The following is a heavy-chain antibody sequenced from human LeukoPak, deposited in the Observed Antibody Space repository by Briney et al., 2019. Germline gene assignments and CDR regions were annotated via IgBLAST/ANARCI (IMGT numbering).Heavy chain of an antibody. CDR2: ISYDGSNK. Sequence: GGSLRLSCAASGFTFSSYAMHWVRQAPGKGLEWVAVISYDGSNKYYADSVRGRFTTSRDNSKNTLYLQMNSLRAEDTAVYYCARTPRGSFYYYYMDVWGKGTTVTVSS. V-gene: IGHV3-30-3*01. J-gene: IGHJ6*03. CDR3: ARTPRGSFYYYYMDV. CDR1: GFTFSSYA.